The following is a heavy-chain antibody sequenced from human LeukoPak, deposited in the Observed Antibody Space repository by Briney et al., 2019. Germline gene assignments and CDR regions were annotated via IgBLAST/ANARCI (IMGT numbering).Heavy chain of an antibody. Sequence: GGTLRLSCAASGFTFSSYGMSWVRQAPGKGLEWVALLRFVGINEYYADSAKGRFTPSRDISRNTIHLQMNSLRAEDTAMYYCAKARGWLIDYWGLGTLVTVPS. J-gene: IGHJ4*02. V-gene: IGHV3-30*02. CDR3: AKARGWLIDY. D-gene: IGHD6-19*01. CDR1: GFTFSSYG. CDR2: LRFVGINE.